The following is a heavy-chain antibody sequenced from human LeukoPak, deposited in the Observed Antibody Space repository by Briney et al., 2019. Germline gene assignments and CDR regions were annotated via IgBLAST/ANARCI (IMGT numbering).Heavy chain of an antibody. V-gene: IGHV3-30*04. J-gene: IGHJ4*02. Sequence: GGSLRLSCAASGFTFSSYAMHWVRQAPGKGLEWVAVISYDGSNKYYADSVKGRFTISRDNSKNTLYLQMNSLRAEDTAVYHCAKRGADSGGNSALVHFDFWGQGTLVTVSS. D-gene: IGHD4-23*01. CDR1: GFTFSSYA. CDR2: ISYDGSNK. CDR3: AKRGADSGGNSALVHFDF.